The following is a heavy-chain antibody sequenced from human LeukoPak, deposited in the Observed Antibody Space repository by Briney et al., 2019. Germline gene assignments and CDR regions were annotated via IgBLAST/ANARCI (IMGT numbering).Heavy chain of an antibody. D-gene: IGHD2-15*01. CDR3: ARLRPCSGGSCYGDY. V-gene: IGHV3-21*01. CDR2: ITSSSSFI. J-gene: IGHJ4*02. Sequence: PGGSLRLSCAASGFTFSSYSMNWVRQAPGKGLEWVSSITSSSSFIYYADSVKGRFTISRDNAKNSLYLQMNSLRAEDTAVYYCARLRPCSGGSCYGDYWGQGTLVTVSS. CDR1: GFTFSSYS.